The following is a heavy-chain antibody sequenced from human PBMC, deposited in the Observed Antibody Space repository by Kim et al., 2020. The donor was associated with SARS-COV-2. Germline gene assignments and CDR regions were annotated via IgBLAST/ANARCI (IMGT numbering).Heavy chain of an antibody. CDR1: GGSISSSSYY. V-gene: IGHV4-39*07. CDR3: ARNLRYFDWLKGNWFDP. Sequence: SETLSLTCTVSGGSISSSSYYWGWIRQPPGKGLEWIGSIYYSGSTYYNPSLKSRVTISVDTSKNQFSLKLSSVTAADTAVYYCARNLRYFDWLKGNWFDPWGQGTLVTVSS. D-gene: IGHD3-9*01. J-gene: IGHJ5*02. CDR2: IYYSGST.